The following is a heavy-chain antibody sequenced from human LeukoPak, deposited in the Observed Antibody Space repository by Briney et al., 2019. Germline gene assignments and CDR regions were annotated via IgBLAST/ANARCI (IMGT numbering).Heavy chain of an antibody. CDR3: ASYYYGSGSYWGVLDY. V-gene: IGHV4-34*01. CDR1: GWTFSGYD. CDR2: INRSGST. Sequence: SETLSLTCAVYGWTFSGYDWSWIRQPPGKGLEWIGEINRSGSTNYNTFLKSRVTISVDTSKNQFSLKLSSVTAADTAVYYCASYYYGSGSYWGVLDYWGQGTLVTVSS. D-gene: IGHD3-10*01. J-gene: IGHJ4*02.